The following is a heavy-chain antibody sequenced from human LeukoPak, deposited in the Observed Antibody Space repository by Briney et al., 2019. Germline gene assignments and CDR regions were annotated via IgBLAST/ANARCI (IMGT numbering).Heavy chain of an antibody. V-gene: IGHV3-23*01. Sequence: PGGSLRLSCAASGFTFSSYVMSWVRQAPGKGLEWVSTISGSGGSTDYADSVKGRFTISRDNSKNTLYLQMDSLGAEDTAEYYCATMGYDFWSGYWPDYWGQGTLVTVSS. CDR2: ISGSGGST. D-gene: IGHD3-3*01. CDR1: GFTFSSYV. J-gene: IGHJ4*02. CDR3: ATMGYDFWSGYWPDY.